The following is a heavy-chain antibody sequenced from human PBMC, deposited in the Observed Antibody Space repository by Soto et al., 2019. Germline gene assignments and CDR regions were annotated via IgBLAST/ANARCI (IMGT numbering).Heavy chain of an antibody. Sequence: GVSMRLSCAASGFNISSYAISWVRQATGKGLEWVSAISGSGGSTYYADSVKGRFTISRDNSKNTLYLQMNSLRAEDTAVYYCAKDQGKVLNYYFDYWGEGTLVTVSS. D-gene: IGHD1-7*01. CDR1: GFNISSYA. CDR3: AKDQGKVLNYYFDY. V-gene: IGHV3-23*01. J-gene: IGHJ4*02. CDR2: ISGSGGST.